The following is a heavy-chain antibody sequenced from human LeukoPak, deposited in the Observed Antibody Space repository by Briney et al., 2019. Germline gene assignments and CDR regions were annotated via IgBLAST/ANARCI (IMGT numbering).Heavy chain of an antibody. Sequence: GGSLRLSCAASGFTVSSNYMSWVRQAPGKGLEWVSMIYISGATDYADSVKGRFTIPRDNFKNTLYLQMNSLRAEDTAVYFCARVGIAVTGFDYWGQGTLVTVSS. D-gene: IGHD6-19*01. CDR1: GFTVSSNY. CDR2: IYISGAT. CDR3: ARVGIAVTGFDY. J-gene: IGHJ4*02. V-gene: IGHV3-53*01.